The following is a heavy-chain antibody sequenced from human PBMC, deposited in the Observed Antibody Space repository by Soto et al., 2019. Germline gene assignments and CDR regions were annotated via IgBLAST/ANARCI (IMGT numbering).Heavy chain of an antibody. CDR2: ISAYNGNT. V-gene: IGHV1-18*01. D-gene: IGHD6-13*01. Sequence: GASVKVSCKASGYTFTSYGISWMRQSPGQGLEWMGWISAYNGNTNNAQKFQGRVAVTTDTSTSTAYMELMNLRSDDTAVYYCARTSGYSSTDNWFDPWGQGTLVTVSS. CDR1: GYTFTSYG. J-gene: IGHJ5*02. CDR3: ARTSGYSSTDNWFDP.